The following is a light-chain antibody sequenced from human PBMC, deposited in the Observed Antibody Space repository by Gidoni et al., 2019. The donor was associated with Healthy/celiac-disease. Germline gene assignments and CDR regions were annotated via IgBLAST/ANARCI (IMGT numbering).Light chain of an antibody. CDR3: QQYDRPLT. V-gene: IGKV1-33*01. CDR2: EPS. Sequence: DIQMTQSPSSLSASVGDRVTITCQASQDISNYFNWYQQPPGKAPKLLIYEPSKLETGAPTRCSGSASGTDATSTISRLPHEDTATYYCQQYDRPLTFGGGTKVEIK. CDR1: QDISNY. J-gene: IGKJ4*01.